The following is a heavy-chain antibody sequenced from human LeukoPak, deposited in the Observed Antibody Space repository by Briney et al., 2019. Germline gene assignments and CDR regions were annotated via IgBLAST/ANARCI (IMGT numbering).Heavy chain of an antibody. D-gene: IGHD3-10*01. V-gene: IGHV1-69*04. J-gene: IGHJ1*01. CDR2: IIPILGIA. CDR3: AREGFSLFFQH. CDR1: GGTFSSYA. Sequence: SVKVSCKASGGTFSSYAISWVRQAPGQGLEWMGRIIPILGIANYAQKFQGRVTITADKSTSTAYMELSGLRSEDTAVYYCAREGFSLFFQHWGQGTLVTVSS.